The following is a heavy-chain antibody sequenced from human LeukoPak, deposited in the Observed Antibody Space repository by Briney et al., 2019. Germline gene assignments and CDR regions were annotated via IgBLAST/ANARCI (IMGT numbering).Heavy chain of an antibody. D-gene: IGHD3-10*01. CDR1: GGSISSGSYY. CDR2: IYYSGYT. Sequence: SQTLSLTCTVSGGSISSGSYYWSWIRQPPGKGLEWIGYIYYSGYTNYNPSLKSRVTISVDTSKNQFSLKLSSVTAADTAVYYCARTTMVRGTYYMDVWGKGTTVTISS. V-gene: IGHV4-61*01. CDR3: ARTTMVRGTYYMDV. J-gene: IGHJ6*03.